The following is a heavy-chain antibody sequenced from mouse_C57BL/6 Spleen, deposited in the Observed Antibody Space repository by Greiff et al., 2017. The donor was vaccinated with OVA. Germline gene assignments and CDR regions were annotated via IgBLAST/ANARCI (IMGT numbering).Heavy chain of an antibody. CDR3: ARVEAYGRGGFDY. CDR2: ISDGGSDT. Sequence: EVLLVESGGGLVQPGGSLKLSCAASGFTFSSSAMYWVRQTPEKRLEWVATISDGGSDTYYTDNVKGRFTIYSDNAKNNLDLQMSHRKSEDTAMYYCARVEAYGRGGFDYWGQGTTLTVSS. D-gene: IGHD1-1*01. V-gene: IGHV5-4*01. CDR1: GFTFSSSA. J-gene: IGHJ2*01.